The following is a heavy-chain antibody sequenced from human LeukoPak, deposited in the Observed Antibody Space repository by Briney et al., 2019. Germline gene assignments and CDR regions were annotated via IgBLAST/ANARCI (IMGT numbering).Heavy chain of an antibody. D-gene: IGHD6-13*01. CDR3: AHRLTGYNSNWYHGYFDY. CDR1: GFSLSTSGVG. Sequence: ESGPTLVKPTQTLTLTCTFSGFSLSTSGVGVGWIRRPPGKALEWLTLIYWEDDKRFNPALNSRLTVTKAVSQSQVVLTLTNVDPVDTATYYCAHRLTGYNSNWYHGYFDYWGPGTLVTVSS. V-gene: IGHV2-5*02. CDR2: IYWEDDK. J-gene: IGHJ4*02.